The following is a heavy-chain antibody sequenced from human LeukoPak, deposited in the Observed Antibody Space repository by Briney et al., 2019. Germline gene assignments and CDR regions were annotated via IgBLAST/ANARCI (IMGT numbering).Heavy chain of an antibody. CDR2: ISAYNGKT. J-gene: IGHJ4*02. CDR1: GYTFSNYG. D-gene: IGHD2-8*01. Sequence: ASVKVFCKASGYTFSNYGVVWVRQAPGHGLEWMGYISAYNGKTEYGNNVQGRVTLATDTSTSTAYMELRSLRSDDTAVYYCARERWDNGGKSFFDYWGQGTQVTVSS. V-gene: IGHV1-18*01. CDR3: ARERWDNGGKSFFDY.